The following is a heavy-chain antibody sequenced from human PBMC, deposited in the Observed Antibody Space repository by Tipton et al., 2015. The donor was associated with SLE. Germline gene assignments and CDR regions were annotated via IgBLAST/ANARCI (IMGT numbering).Heavy chain of an antibody. CDR1: GFTFSSYD. V-gene: IGHV3-30*04. D-gene: IGHD2-21*01. CDR3: ARNRDCGGDCYVAFDI. Sequence: RSLRLSCAASGFTFSSYDMHWVRQAPGKGLEWVAVISYDGSNKYYAASVKGRFTISRDNSKNTLYLQMNSLRAEDTAVYYCARNRDCGGDCYVAFDIWGQGTMVTVSS. J-gene: IGHJ3*02. CDR2: ISYDGSNK.